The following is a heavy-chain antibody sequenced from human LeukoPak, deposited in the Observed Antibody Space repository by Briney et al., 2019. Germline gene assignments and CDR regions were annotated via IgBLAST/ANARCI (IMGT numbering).Heavy chain of an antibody. D-gene: IGHD6-13*01. CDR1: GFTVSSNY. J-gene: IGHJ4*02. V-gene: IGHV3-53*01. Sequence: GGSPRLSCAASGFTVSSNYMSWVRQAPGKGLEWVSVIYSSGSTYYADSVKGRFTISRDNSKNTLHLQMNTLRAEDTAVYYCASRIATAGSVDYWGQGTLVTVSS. CDR3: ASRIATAGSVDY. CDR2: IYSSGST.